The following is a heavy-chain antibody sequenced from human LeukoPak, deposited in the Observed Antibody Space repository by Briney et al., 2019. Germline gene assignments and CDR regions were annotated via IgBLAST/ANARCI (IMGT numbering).Heavy chain of an antibody. Sequence: SQTLSLTCTVSGGSISSGGYYWSWIRQHPGKGLEWIGYIYYSGSTYYNPSLKSRVTISVDTSKSQFSLKLSSVTAADTAVYYCARAPGLDGDYFDYWGQGTLVTVSS. V-gene: IGHV4-31*03. D-gene: IGHD3/OR15-3a*01. CDR1: GGSISSGGYY. CDR3: ARAPGLDGDYFDY. J-gene: IGHJ4*02. CDR2: IYYSGST.